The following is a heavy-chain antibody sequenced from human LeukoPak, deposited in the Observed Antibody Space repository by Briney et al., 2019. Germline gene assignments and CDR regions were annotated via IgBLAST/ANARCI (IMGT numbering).Heavy chain of an antibody. D-gene: IGHD3-3*01. CDR3: ARGNYDSWSGFSYNEY. J-gene: IGHJ4*02. CDR1: GFTFSSYW. V-gene: IGHV3-74*01. Sequence: GGSLRLSCAASGFTFSSYWMHWVRQAPGKGLVWVSRINIDGSSTSNVDSVKGRFTISRDNAKNTPFLQMNNLRAEDTAVYYCARGNYDSWSGFSYNEYWGQGTLVTVSS. CDR2: INIDGSST.